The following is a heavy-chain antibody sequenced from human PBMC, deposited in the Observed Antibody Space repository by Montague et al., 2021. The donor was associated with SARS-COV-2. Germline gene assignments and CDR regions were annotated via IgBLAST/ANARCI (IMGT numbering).Heavy chain of an antibody. Sequence: SETLSLICSVSGFSISSGYYWGWIRQIPGKGLEWIGSRYQNGATYYSPSLKRPVTILLDTSKNQFSLSLTSVTAADTAVYYCARSGVGIFDFSYFDSWGQGSLVIVSS. J-gene: IGHJ4*02. V-gene: IGHV4-38-2*02. CDR2: RYQNGAT. CDR1: GFSISSGYY. CDR3: ARSGVGIFDFSYFDS. D-gene: IGHD3-3*01.